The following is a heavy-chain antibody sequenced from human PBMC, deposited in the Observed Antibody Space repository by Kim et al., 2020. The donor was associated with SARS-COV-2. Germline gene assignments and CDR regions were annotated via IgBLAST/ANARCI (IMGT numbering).Heavy chain of an antibody. CDR3: ARHSLGGAYNWNDVAHPYYYYGMDV. D-gene: IGHD1-1*01. V-gene: IGHV4-39*01. CDR2: IYYSEST. Sequence: SETLSLTCTVSGGSISSSSYYWGWIRQPPGKGLEWIGSIYYSESTYYNPSLKSRVTISVSTSKNQFSLKLSSVTAADTAVYYCARHSLGGAYNWNDVAHPYYYYGMDVWGPETTVTVSS. J-gene: IGHJ6*02. CDR1: GGSISSSSYY.